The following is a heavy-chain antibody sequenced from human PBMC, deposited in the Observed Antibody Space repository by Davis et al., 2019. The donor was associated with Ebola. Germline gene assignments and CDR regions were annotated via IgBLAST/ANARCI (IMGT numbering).Heavy chain of an antibody. CDR1: GFTFSSYT. CDR2: IGTRGDPT. CDR3: VRDYLFALDI. J-gene: IGHJ3*02. V-gene: IGHV3-48*02. Sequence: GESLKISCAASGFTFSSYTMNWVSQAQGKGLEWVSYIGTRGDPTVYADSVKGRFTVSRDDANNSLSLLMNSLRDEDTAIYYCVRDYLFALDIWGQGTMVTVSS.